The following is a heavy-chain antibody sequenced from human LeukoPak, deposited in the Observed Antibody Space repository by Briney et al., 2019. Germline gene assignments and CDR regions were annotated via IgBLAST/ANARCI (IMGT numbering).Heavy chain of an antibody. Sequence: GGSLRLSCAASGFTFTDYWMHWVRHAPGKGLVWVSRINGDGSGTSYADSVEGRFTISRDNAKNTVYLQMNSLRVEDTAVYYCTRDFYGIDYWGQGTLVTVSS. V-gene: IGHV3-74*01. CDR2: INGDGSGT. J-gene: IGHJ4*02. CDR1: GFTFTDYW. D-gene: IGHD3-10*01. CDR3: TRDFYGIDY.